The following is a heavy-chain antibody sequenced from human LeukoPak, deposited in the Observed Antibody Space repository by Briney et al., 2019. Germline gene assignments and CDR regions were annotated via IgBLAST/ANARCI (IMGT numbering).Heavy chain of an antibody. CDR2: FDPEDGET. Sequence: GASVKVSCKVSGYTLTELSMHWVRQAPGKGLEWMGGFDPEDGETIYAQKFQGRVTMTEDTSTDTAYMELSSLRSEDTAVYYCATGDSGSYHYAFDIWGQGTMVTVSS. D-gene: IGHD1-26*01. CDR3: ATGDSGSYHYAFDI. V-gene: IGHV1-24*01. J-gene: IGHJ3*02. CDR1: GYTLTELS.